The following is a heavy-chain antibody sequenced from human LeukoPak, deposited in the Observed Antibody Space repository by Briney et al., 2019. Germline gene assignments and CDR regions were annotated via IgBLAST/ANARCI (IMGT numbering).Heavy chain of an antibody. CDR3: ARAGLEQQLEGFDY. D-gene: IGHD6-13*01. V-gene: IGHV3-21*01. Sequence: KSGGSLRLSCAASGFTFSSYSMNWARQAPGKGLEWVSSISSSSSYIYYADSVKGRFTISRDNAKNSLYLQMNSLRAEDTAVYYCARAGLEQQLEGFDYWGQGTLVTVSS. J-gene: IGHJ4*02. CDR2: ISSSSSYI. CDR1: GFTFSSYS.